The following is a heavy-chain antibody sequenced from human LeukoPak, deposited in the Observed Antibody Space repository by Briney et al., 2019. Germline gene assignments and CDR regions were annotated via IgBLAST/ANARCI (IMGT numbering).Heavy chain of an antibody. CDR3: AREQVDLCSSGSCYVIDN. D-gene: IGHD2-15*01. Sequence: PGGSLRLSRAASGFTFDIYAMHWVRQALGKGREWVAVMSYDGSNKYYAHSVKGRFTISRDNSRNTLHLQMSSLRVADTAVYYCAREQVDLCSSGSCYVIDNWGPGTLVAVSS. CDR1: GFTFDIYA. J-gene: IGHJ4*02. V-gene: IGHV3-30*04. CDR2: MSYDGSNK.